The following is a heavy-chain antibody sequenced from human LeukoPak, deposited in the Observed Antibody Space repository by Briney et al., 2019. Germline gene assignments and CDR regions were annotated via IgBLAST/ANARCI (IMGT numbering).Heavy chain of an antibody. CDR1: GFTFSSYS. CDR2: ISSSSSTI. V-gene: IGHV3-48*01. J-gene: IGHJ4*02. Sequence: GGSLRLSCAASGFTFSSYSMNWVRQAPGKGLEWVSYISSSSSTIYYADSVKGRFTISRDNAKNSLYLQMNSLRAEDTAVYYCAKEPIVGATLFDYWGQGTLVTVSS. CDR3: AKEPIVGATLFDY. D-gene: IGHD1-26*01.